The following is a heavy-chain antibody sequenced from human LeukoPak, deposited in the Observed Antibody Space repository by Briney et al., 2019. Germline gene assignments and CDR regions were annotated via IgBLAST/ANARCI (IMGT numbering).Heavy chain of an antibody. CDR3: ARAVDTAMVNWQMVKIGYYYYGMDV. Sequence: GGSLRLSCAASGFTVSSNYMSWVRQAPGKGLEWVSVIYSGGSTYYADSVKGRFTISRDNSKNTLYLQMNSLRAEDTAVYYCARAVDTAMVNWQMVKIGYYYYGMDVWGQGTTVTVSS. CDR2: IYSGGST. D-gene: IGHD5-18*01. J-gene: IGHJ6*02. CDR1: GFTVSSNY. V-gene: IGHV3-66*01.